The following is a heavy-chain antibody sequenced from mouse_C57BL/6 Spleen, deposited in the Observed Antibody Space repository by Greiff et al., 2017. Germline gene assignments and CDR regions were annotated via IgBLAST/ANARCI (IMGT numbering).Heavy chain of an antibody. J-gene: IGHJ4*01. CDR2: IYPRDGST. CDR1: GYTFTDYT. D-gene: IGHD1-1*01. V-gene: IGHV1-78*01. CDR3: SRRRTTVVANYAMDY. Sequence: QVQLQQSDAELVKPGASVKISCKVSGYTFTDYTIHWMKQRPEQGLEWIGYIYPRDGSTKYNEKFKGKATLTADKSSSTAYMQLNSLTSEDSAVYFGSRRRTTVVANYAMDYWGQGTSVTVSS.